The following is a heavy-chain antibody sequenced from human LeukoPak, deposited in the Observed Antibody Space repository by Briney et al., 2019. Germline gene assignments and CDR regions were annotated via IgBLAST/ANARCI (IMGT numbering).Heavy chain of an antibody. CDR2: ISAYNGNT. V-gene: IGHV1-18*01. CDR1: GYTFTSYG. D-gene: IGHD3-10*01. J-gene: IGHJ6*03. Sequence: ASVKVSCKASGYTFTSYGISWMRQAPGQGLEWMGWISAYNGNTNYAQKLQGRVTMTTDTSTSTAYMELRSLRSDDTAVYYCARDRAFYYGSGTGYYYYYMDVWGKGTTVTISS. CDR3: ARDRAFYYGSGTGYYYYYMDV.